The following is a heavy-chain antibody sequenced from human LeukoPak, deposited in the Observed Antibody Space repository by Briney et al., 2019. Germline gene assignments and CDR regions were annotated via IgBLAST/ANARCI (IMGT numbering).Heavy chain of an antibody. CDR2: IYYSGST. Sequence: PSETLSPTCTVSGGSISSSSYYWGWIRQPPGKGLEWIGSIYYSGSTYYNPSLKSRVTISVDTSKNQFSLKLSSVTAADTAVYYCATQKEDYYDSSGHFDYWGQGTLVTVSS. CDR3: ATQKEDYYDSSGHFDY. V-gene: IGHV4-39*01. D-gene: IGHD3-22*01. J-gene: IGHJ4*02. CDR1: GGSISSSSYY.